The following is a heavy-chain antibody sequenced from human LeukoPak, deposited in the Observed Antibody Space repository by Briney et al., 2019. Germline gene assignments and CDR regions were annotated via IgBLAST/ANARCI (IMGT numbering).Heavy chain of an antibody. CDR1: GSTFSSYA. CDR2: IIPILGIA. D-gene: IGHD6-13*01. J-gene: IGHJ4*02. CDR3: ARPTSNSSSWYSFDY. Sequence: SVKVSCKASGSTFSSYAISWVRQAPGQGLEWMGRIIPILGIANYAQKFQGRVTITADKSTSTAYMELSSLRSEDTAVYYCARPTSNSSSWYSFDYWGQGTLVTVSS. V-gene: IGHV1-69*04.